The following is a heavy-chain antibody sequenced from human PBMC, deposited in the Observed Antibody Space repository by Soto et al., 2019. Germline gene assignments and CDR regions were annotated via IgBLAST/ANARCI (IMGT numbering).Heavy chain of an antibody. J-gene: IGHJ6*04. CDR3: ARDDVLCDGGRCYGVPLDV. V-gene: IGHV3-21*01. CDR1: GFSFSSYA. D-gene: IGHD2-15*01. CDR2: ISSSSSYI. Sequence: GGSLRLSCAASGFSFSSYAMTWVRQAPGKGLEWVSSISSSSSYIYYADSVKGRFTISRDNAKNTLYLQMNSLRAEDTAVYYCARDDVLCDGGRCYGVPLDVWGKGTTVTVSS.